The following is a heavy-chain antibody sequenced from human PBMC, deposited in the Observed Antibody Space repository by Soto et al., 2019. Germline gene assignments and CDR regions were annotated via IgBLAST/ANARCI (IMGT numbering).Heavy chain of an antibody. D-gene: IGHD6-13*01. CDR3: ARGYSSSWAGYGMDV. CDR1: GGSISSGGYS. J-gene: IGHJ6*02. V-gene: IGHV4-30-2*05. Sequence: SETLSLTCAVSGGSISSGGYSWSWIRQPPGKGLEWIGYIYHSGSTYYNPSLKSRVTISVDTSKNQFSLKLSSVTAADAAVYYCARGYSSSWAGYGMDVWGQGTTVTVSS. CDR2: IYHSGST.